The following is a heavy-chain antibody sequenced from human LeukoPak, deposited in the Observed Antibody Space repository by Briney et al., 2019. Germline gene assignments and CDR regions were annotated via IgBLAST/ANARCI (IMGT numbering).Heavy chain of an antibody. CDR3: AKDYDYVWGSYRVAFDY. Sequence: GGSLRLSCAASGFTFSSYAMHWVRQAPGKGLEWVAVISYDGSNKYYADSVKGRFTISRDNSKNTLYLQMNSLRAEDTAVYYCAKDYDYVWGSYRVAFDYWGQGTLVTVSS. CDR2: ISYDGSNK. D-gene: IGHD3-16*02. J-gene: IGHJ4*02. V-gene: IGHV3-30*04. CDR1: GFTFSSYA.